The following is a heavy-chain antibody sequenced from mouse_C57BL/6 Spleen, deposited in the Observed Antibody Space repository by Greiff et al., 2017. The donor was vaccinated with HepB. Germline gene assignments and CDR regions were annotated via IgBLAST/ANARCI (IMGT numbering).Heavy chain of an antibody. J-gene: IGHJ1*03. CDR3: ARDGYYGYFDV. V-gene: IGHV5-6*01. D-gene: IGHD2-3*01. CDR2: ISSGGSYT. Sequence: VQLKESGGDLVKPGGSLKLSCAASGFTFSSYGMSWVRQTPDKRLEWVATISSGGSYTYYPDSVKGRFTISRDNAKNTLYLQMSSLKSEDTAMYYCARDGYYGYFDVWGTGTTVTVSS. CDR1: GFTFSSYG.